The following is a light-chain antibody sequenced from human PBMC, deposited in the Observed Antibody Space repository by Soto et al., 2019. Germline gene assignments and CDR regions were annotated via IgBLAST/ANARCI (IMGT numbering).Light chain of an antibody. CDR1: SSDVGTYNY. J-gene: IGLJ2*01. V-gene: IGLV2-14*03. CDR2: DVS. CDR3: SSYSSGTTHVV. Sequence: QSVLTQPASVSGSPGQSITISCTGTSSDVGTYNYVSWYQQHPGKAPKLIIYDVSNRPSGVSYRFSASKSGSTASLTISGLQAGDEADYYCSSYSSGTTHVVFGGGTKLTVL.